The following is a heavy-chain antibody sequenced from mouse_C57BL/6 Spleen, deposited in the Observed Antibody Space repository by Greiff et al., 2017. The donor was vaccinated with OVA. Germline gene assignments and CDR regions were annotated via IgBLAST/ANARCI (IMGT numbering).Heavy chain of an antibody. V-gene: IGHV1-63*01. CDR1: GYTFTNYW. Sequence: VQRVESGAELVRPGTSVKMSCKASGYTFTNYWIGWAKQRPGHGLEWIGDIYPGGGYTNYNEKFKGKATLTADKSSSTAYMQFSSLTSEDSAIYYCARREGSSSAWFAYWGQGTLVTVSA. CDR2: IYPGGGYT. D-gene: IGHD1-1*01. J-gene: IGHJ3*01. CDR3: ARREGSSSAWFAY.